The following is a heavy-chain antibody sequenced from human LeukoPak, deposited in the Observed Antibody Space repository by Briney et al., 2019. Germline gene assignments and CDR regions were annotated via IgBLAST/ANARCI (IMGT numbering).Heavy chain of an antibody. D-gene: IGHD2-8*01. Sequence: PGGSLRLSCAAPGFTFSSYGMHRVRQAPGKGLEWVAVIWYDGSNKYYADSVKGRFTISRDNSKNTLYLQMNSLRAEDTAVYYCARDSNGNDYWGQGTLVTVSS. V-gene: IGHV3-33*01. CDR1: GFTFSSYG. J-gene: IGHJ4*02. CDR3: ARDSNGNDY. CDR2: IWYDGSNK.